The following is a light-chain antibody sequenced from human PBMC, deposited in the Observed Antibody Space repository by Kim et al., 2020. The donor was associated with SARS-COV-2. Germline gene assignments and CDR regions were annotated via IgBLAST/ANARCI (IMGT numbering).Light chain of an antibody. CDR2: AAS. CDR1: QGINNY. V-gene: IGKV1-12*01. Sequence: DIQMTQSPSSVSASVGDRVTITCRASQGINNYLAWYQQKPEKAPKLLIYAASTLQSGVPSRFSGSGSGTDFTLIINGLQPEDFATYYCQQAYNFPSTFGQGTRLEIK. J-gene: IGKJ5*01. CDR3: QQAYNFPST.